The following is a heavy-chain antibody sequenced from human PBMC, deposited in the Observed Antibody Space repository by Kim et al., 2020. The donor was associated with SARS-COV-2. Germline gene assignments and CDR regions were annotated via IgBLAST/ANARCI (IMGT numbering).Heavy chain of an antibody. CDR3: ARDHSNYYGSGTGGMDV. D-gene: IGHD3-10*01. Sequence: GGSLRLSCAASGFTFSSYAMHWVRQAPGKGLEWVAVISYDGSNKYYADSVKGRFTISRDNSKNTLYLQMNSLRAEDTAVYYCARDHSNYYGSGTGGMDVWGQGTTVTVSS. CDR2: ISYDGSNK. CDR1: GFTFSSYA. J-gene: IGHJ6*02. V-gene: IGHV3-30-3*01.